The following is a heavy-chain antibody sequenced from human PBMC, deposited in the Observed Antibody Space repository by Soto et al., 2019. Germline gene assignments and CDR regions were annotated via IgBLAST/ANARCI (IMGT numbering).Heavy chain of an antibody. J-gene: IGHJ4*02. D-gene: IGHD2-21*01. Sequence: QVQLVESGGGLVKPGGSLRLACAASGFSFGDSYMSWVRQAPGKGLEWLSYISGGSSYTNYADSVKGRFTISRDNAKRSLYPEMNSLRADDTAVYYCAKTIVAASGYYFDHWGQGNVVTVSS. V-gene: IGHV3-11*06. CDR1: GFSFGDSY. CDR3: AKTIVAASGYYFDH. CDR2: ISGGSSYT.